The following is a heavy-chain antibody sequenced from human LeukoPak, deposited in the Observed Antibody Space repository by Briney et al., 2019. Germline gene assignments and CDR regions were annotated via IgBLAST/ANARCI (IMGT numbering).Heavy chain of an antibody. CDR1: SGGYY. D-gene: IGHD6-13*01. V-gene: IGHV4-31*02. CDR2: IYYSGST. Sequence: SGGYYWSWIRQQPGKGLEWIGYIYYSGSTYYNPSLKSRVTISVDTSKNQFSLKLSSVTAADTAVYYCAREAAGTGNWFDPWGQGTLVTVSS. J-gene: IGHJ5*02. CDR3: AREAAGTGNWFDP.